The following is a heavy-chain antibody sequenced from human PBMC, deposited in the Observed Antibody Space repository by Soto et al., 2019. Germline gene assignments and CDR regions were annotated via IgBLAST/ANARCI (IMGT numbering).Heavy chain of an antibody. V-gene: IGHV3-33*01. CDR2: IWYDGSNK. J-gene: IGHJ4*02. CDR1: GFTFSSYG. D-gene: IGHD4-17*01. Sequence: PGGSLRLSCAASGFTFSSYGMHWVRQAPGKGLEWVAVIWYDGSNKYYADSVKGRFTISRDNSKNTLYLQMNSLRAEDTAVYYCARALSVYGDSPFDYWAQGTLVTVSS. CDR3: ARALSVYGDSPFDY.